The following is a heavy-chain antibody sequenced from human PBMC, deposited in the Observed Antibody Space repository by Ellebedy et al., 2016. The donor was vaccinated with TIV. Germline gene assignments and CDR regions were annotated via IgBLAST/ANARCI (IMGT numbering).Heavy chain of an antibody. J-gene: IGHJ3*01. CDR3: ARFGSATGVYDV. CDR1: GYLFTSLW. D-gene: IGHD7-27*01. CDR2: IFPSDSDV. Sequence: GESLKIPCQASGYLFTSLWIGWVRQMPGKGLEWMAIIFPSDSDVRYRPAVQGHVTISADTSTNTAYLHWNSLEVSDTATYFCARFGSATGVYDVWGPGTPVTVSS. V-gene: IGHV5-51*01.